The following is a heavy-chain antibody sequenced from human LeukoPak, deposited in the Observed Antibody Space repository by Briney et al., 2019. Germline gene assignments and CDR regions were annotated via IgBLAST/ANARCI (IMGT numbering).Heavy chain of an antibody. CDR2: MNPNSGST. J-gene: IGHJ4*02. D-gene: IGHD7-27*01. Sequence: ASVKVSCKAFGYTFTSYDINWVRQATGQGLEWMGWMNPNSGSTGYAQKFQGRVTMTRDTSISTAYMELSSLRSEDTAVYYCARAPTSNWGFDYWGQGTLVTVSS. CDR3: ARAPTSNWGFDY. CDR1: GYTFTSYD. V-gene: IGHV1-8*01.